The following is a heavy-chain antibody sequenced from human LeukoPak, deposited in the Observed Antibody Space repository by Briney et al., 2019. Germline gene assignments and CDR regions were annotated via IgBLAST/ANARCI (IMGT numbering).Heavy chain of an antibody. J-gene: IGHJ4*02. CDR1: GYTFTNYL. CDR2: ITPSVDTT. V-gene: IGHV1-46*01. D-gene: IGHD2-8*02. CDR3: VREESGGYFDY. Sequence: ASVKVSCKASGYTFTNYLLHWVRQAPGQGLEWVGRITPSVDTTNHAQKFRDRVTMTRDTSTSTVYMELSSLRSEDTAVYHCVREESGGYFDYWGQGTLVTASS.